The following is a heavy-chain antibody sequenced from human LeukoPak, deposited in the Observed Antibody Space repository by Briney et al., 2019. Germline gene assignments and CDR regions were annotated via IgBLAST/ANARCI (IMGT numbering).Heavy chain of an antibody. CDR3: ARQRYMLVGYYFDY. D-gene: IGHD2-15*01. CDR2: IYTSGST. V-gene: IGHV4-4*07. CDR1: GGSITSYY. Sequence: PETLSLTCTVSGGSITSYYWSWIRQPAGKGLEWIGRIYTSGSTKYNPSLKSRVTMSVDTSKNPVSLKLSCVTAADTAMYYCARQRYMLVGYYFDYWGQGTLVTVSS. J-gene: IGHJ4*02.